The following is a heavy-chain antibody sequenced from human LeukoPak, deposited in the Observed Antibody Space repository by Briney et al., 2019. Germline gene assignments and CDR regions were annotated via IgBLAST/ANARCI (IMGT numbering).Heavy chain of an antibody. CDR2: ISGSGRST. V-gene: IGHV3-23*01. D-gene: IGHD2-2*01. J-gene: IGHJ3*02. CDR1: GFTFNSYA. CDR3: AKCIVSAAIDNAFDI. Sequence: GGSLRLSSPASGFTFNSYAMSWVRQAPGKGLEWVSAISGSGRSTYYADSVKGRFTISRDNSKNTLYLQMNSLRAEDTAVYYCAKCIVSAAIDNAFDIWGQGTMVTVSS.